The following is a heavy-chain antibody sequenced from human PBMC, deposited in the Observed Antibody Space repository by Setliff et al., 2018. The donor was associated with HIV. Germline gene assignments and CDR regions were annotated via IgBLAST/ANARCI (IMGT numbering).Heavy chain of an antibody. Sequence: GASVKVSCKASGYTFTSYGISWVRQAPGQGLEWMGWISAYNGNTNYAQKLQGRVTMTTDTSTSTAYMELRSLRSDDTAVYYCARNYNFWSGYPGGGFDYWGQGTLVTVS. CDR1: GYTFTSYG. D-gene: IGHD3-3*01. V-gene: IGHV1-18*01. J-gene: IGHJ4*02. CDR2: ISAYNGNT. CDR3: ARNYNFWSGYPGGGFDY.